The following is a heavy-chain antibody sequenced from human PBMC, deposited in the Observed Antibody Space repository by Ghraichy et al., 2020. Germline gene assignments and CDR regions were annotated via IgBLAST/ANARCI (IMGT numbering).Heavy chain of an antibody. J-gene: IGHJ4*02. CDR2: IYPGDSDT. V-gene: IGHV5-51*01. D-gene: IGHD3-22*01. CDR1: GYSFTSYW. CDR3: ARLWLGTNYYDSRAPPGYVGSYYFDY. Sequence: GESLNISCKGSGYSFTSYWIGWVRQMPGKGLEWMGIIYPGDSDTRYSPSFQGQVTISADKSISTAYLQWSSLKASDTAMYYCARLWLGTNYYDSRAPPGYVGSYYFDYWGQGTLVTVSS.